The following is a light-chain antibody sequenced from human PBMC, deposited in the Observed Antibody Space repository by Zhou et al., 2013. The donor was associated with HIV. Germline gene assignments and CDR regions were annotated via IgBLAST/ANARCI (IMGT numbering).Light chain of an antibody. V-gene: IGKV3-15*01. CDR3: QQYDTWPS. CDR1: QSVSSN. CDR2: DTS. J-gene: IGKJ2*01. Sequence: EVVLTQSPATLSVSPGERATLSCRASQSVSSNLAWYQQKPGQAPRLLIYDTSTRATGVPARFSGSGSGRDFTLTISGLQPEDFALYYCQQYDTWPSFGQGTKLQIK.